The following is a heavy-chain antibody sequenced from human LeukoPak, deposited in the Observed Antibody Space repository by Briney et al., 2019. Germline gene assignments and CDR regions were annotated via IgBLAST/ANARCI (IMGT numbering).Heavy chain of an antibody. J-gene: IGHJ4*02. CDR3: AKVTDCSGGSCYFDY. D-gene: IGHD2-15*01. Sequence: SETLSLTCTVSGGSISSGGYYWSWIRQPPGKGLEWIGYIYHSGSTYYNPSLKSRVTISVDRSKNQFSLKLSSVTAADTAVYYCAKVTDCSGGSCYFDYWGQGTLVTVSS. CDR1: GGSISSGGYY. V-gene: IGHV4-30-2*01. CDR2: IYHSGST.